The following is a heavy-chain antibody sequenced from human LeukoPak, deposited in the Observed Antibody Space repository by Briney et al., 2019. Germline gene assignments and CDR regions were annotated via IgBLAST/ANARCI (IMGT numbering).Heavy chain of an antibody. CDR3: AMDDILTGFYY. V-gene: IGHV3-30-3*01. Sequence: GGSLRLSCAASGFTFSSYALHWVRQAPGKGLEWVAFISYDGGNKYYADSVKGRFTISRDNSKNTVLLQMNSLRAEDTAVYYCAMDDILTGFYYWGQGTLVTVSS. CDR1: GFTFSSYA. D-gene: IGHD3-9*01. J-gene: IGHJ4*02. CDR2: ISYDGGNK.